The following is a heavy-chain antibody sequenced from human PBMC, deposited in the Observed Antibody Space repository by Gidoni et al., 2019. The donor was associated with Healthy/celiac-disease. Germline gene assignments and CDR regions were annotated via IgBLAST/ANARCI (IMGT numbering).Heavy chain of an antibody. J-gene: IGHJ5*02. D-gene: IGHD6-19*01. CDR2: IRIKANSYAT. Sequence: EVQLVASGGGLAQPGGSLKLFCAASAFTFSGSAMHWGRQASGKGLEGVGRIRIKANSYATAYDASVKGRFTISRDDSKNTAYLQMNSVETEDTAVYYCTRLYSSGWFSWFDPWGQGTLVTVSS. CDR1: AFTFSGSA. V-gene: IGHV3-73*02. CDR3: TRLYSSGWFSWFDP.